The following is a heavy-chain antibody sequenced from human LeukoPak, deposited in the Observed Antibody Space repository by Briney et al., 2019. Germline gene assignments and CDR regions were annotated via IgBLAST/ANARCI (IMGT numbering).Heavy chain of an antibody. CDR3: ARLPARLSWFDP. D-gene: IGHD2-2*01. Sequence: SETLSLTCAVSGGSISSSNWWSWVRQPPGKGLEWIGEIYHSGSTNYNPSLKSRVTISVDTSKNQFSLKLRSVTAADTAVYYCARLPARLSWFDPWGQGTLVTVSS. CDR1: GGSISSSNW. V-gene: IGHV4-4*02. CDR2: IYHSGST. J-gene: IGHJ5*02.